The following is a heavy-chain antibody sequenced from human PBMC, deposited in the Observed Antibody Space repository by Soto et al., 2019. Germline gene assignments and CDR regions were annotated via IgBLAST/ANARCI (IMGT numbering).Heavy chain of an antibody. J-gene: IGHJ4*02. CDR3: TTERNIGNYVVVSFVDY. Sequence: GGSLRLSCAASGFTFSNAWMNWVRQAPGKGLEWVGRIKSKTDGGTTDYAAPVKGRFTISRDDSKNTLYLQMNSLKTEDTAVYYCTTERNIGNYVVVSFVDYWGQGTLVTVSS. CDR1: GFTFSNAW. D-gene: IGHD4-4*01. CDR2: IKSKTDGGTT. V-gene: IGHV3-15*07.